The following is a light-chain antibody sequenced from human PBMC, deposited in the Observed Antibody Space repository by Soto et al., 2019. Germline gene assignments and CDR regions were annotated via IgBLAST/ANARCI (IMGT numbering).Light chain of an antibody. CDR2: DAS. Sequence: EIVLTQSPATLSLSPGERATLSCRASQSVSSYLAWYQQKPGQAPRLLIYDASNRATGIPARFSGSGSGTDFTLTISSREPEDVAVYYCQQRSNWPPWTVGQGTKVEIK. CDR1: QSVSSY. V-gene: IGKV3-11*01. CDR3: QQRSNWPPWT. J-gene: IGKJ1*01.